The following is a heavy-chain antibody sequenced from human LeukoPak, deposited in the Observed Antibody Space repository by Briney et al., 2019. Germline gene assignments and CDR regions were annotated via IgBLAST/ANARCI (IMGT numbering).Heavy chain of an antibody. CDR3: ARDLGQYYDTSDNWFDP. J-gene: IGHJ5*02. CDR2: ISGGGYTT. Sequence: GGSLRLSCAASGFTFSIYGMTWVRQAPGKGLEWVSSISGGGYTTYYTDSVKGRFTISRDNSESTLYLQMNSLRAEDTAVYYCARDLGQYYDTSDNWFDPWGQGTLVTVSS. CDR1: GFTFSIYG. V-gene: IGHV3-23*01. D-gene: IGHD3-22*01.